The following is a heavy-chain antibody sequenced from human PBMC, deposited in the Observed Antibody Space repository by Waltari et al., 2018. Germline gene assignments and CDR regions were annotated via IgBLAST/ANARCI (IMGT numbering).Heavy chain of an antibody. CDR1: GFTFVDYT. D-gene: IGHD2-15*01. V-gene: IGHV3-43*01. J-gene: IGHJ6*02. CDR3: AKGAYCSGGSCTPYYYYYYGMDV. CDR2: ISWDGGST. Sequence: EVQLVESGGVVVQPGGSLRLSCAASGFTFVDYTMHWVRQAPGKGLEWVSLISWDGGSTYYADSVKGRFTISRDNSKNSLYLQMNSLRTEDTALYYCAKGAYCSGGSCTPYYYYYYGMDVWGQGTTVTVSS.